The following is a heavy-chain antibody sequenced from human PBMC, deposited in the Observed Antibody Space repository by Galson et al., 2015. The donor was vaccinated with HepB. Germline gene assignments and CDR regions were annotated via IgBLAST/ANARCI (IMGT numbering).Heavy chain of an antibody. Sequence: SVKVSCKASGYTFTSYGISWVRQAPGQGLEWMGWISAYNGNTNYAQKLQDRVTMTTDTSTSTAYMELRSLRSDDTAVYYCAGDIVVVVAASPHYYYMDVWGRGTTVTVSS. J-gene: IGHJ6*03. V-gene: IGHV1-18*01. CDR2: ISAYNGNT. CDR3: AGDIVVVVAASPHYYYMDV. CDR1: GYTFTSYG. D-gene: IGHD2-15*01.